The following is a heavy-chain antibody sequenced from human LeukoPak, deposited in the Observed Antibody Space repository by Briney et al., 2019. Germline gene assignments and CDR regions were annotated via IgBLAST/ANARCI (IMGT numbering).Heavy chain of an antibody. CDR2: IGSSAGST. Sequence: GGSLRLSCAASGFTFSSYAMSWVRQAPGKGLEWVSLIGSSAGSTYYADSVKGRFTISRDNSKNTLWLQMHSLRAEDTAVDYCAKGYGGNYYWYFDYWGQGTLVSVSS. J-gene: IGHJ4*02. CDR1: GFTFSSYA. CDR3: AKGYGGNYYWYFDY. V-gene: IGHV3-23*01. D-gene: IGHD1-7*01.